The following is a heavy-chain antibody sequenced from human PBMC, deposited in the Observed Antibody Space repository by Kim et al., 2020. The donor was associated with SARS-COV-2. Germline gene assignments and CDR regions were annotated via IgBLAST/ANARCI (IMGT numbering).Heavy chain of an antibody. D-gene: IGHD3-22*01. J-gene: IGHJ4*02. CDR3: ASNNYYDSNGYSDY. Sequence: GESLKISCKGSGYSFTNYWISWVRQMPGKGLEWMGRIDPSDSYTNYSPSFQGHVTISADKSISTAYLQWSSLKASDTAMYYCASNNYYDSNGYSDYWGQGTLVTVSS. CDR1: GYSFTNYW. CDR2: IDPSDSYT. V-gene: IGHV5-10-1*01.